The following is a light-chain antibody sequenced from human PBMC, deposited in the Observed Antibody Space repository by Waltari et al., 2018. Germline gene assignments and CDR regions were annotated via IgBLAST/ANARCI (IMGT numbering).Light chain of an antibody. CDR1: SSDVGRSNP. J-gene: IGLJ2*01. Sequence: QSALTQPASVSGSPGQSITLSCTGTSSDVGRSNPVFWYQQHPGKAPKPLIYEVSKRPSGVSNLFSGSKSGNTASLTISGLQAEDEADYYCCSYAGSSTLVFGGGTKLTVL. CDR3: CSYAGSSTLV. CDR2: EVS. V-gene: IGLV2-23*02.